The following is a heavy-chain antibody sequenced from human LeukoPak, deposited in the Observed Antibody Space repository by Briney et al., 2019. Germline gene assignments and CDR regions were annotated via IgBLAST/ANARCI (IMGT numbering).Heavy chain of an antibody. CDR1: GFTFSGSA. CDR3: TPHADFWSGYSYFDY. CDR2: IRSKANSYAT. V-gene: IGHV3-73*01. J-gene: IGHJ4*02. D-gene: IGHD3-3*01. Sequence: PGGSLRLSCAASGFTFSGSAMHWVRQASGKGLEWVGRIRSKANSYATAYAASVKGRFTISRDDSKNTAYLQMNSLKTEDTAVYYCTPHADFWSGYSYFDYWGQGTLVTVSS.